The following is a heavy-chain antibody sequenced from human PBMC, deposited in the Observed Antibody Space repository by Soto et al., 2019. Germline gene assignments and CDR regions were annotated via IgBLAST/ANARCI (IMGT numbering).Heavy chain of an antibody. CDR1: GGSISSSNW. Sequence: QVQLQESGPGLVKPSGTLSLTCAVSGGSISSSNWWSWVRQPPGKGLEWIGEIYHSGSTNYNPSLKRRATISVDKYKNQSSLKLSSVTAADTAVYYCARVSGSYYYGMDVWGQGTTVTVSS. J-gene: IGHJ6*02. V-gene: IGHV4-4*02. CDR3: ARVSGSYYYGMDV. D-gene: IGHD1-26*01. CDR2: IYHSGST.